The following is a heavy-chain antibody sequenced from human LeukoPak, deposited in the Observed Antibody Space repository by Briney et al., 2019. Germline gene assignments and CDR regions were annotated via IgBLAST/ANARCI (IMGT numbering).Heavy chain of an antibody. V-gene: IGHV3-30-3*01. D-gene: IGHD3-9*01. Sequence: GGSLRLSCAASGFTFSSYAMHWVRQAPGKGLEWVAVISYDGSNKYYADSVKGRFTISRDNSKNTLYLQMNSLRAEDTAVYYCARDILTGSQSRFQHWGQGTLVTVSS. CDR3: ARDILTGSQSRFQH. J-gene: IGHJ1*01. CDR1: GFTFSSYA. CDR2: ISYDGSNK.